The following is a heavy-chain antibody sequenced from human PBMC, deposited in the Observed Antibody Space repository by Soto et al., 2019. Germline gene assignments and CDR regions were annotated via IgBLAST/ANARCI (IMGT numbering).Heavy chain of an antibody. J-gene: IGHJ6*04. CDR2: SYHNGSP. V-gene: IGHV4-30-2*01. Sequence: PAETLSLTCSVTGCSMSSGEYPWSWLRQPPGKGLECIVYSYHNGSPYSNPVLKRRVTISVDRSKNQFSLKLSSVTAADTAVYYCSRVPDVWGKGTTVTVSA. CDR1: GCSMSSGEYP. CDR3: SRVPDV.